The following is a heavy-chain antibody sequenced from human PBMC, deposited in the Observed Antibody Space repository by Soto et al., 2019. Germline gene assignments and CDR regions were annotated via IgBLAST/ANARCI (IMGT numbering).Heavy chain of an antibody. D-gene: IGHD3-10*01. CDR2: IYYSGST. V-gene: IGHV4-59*01. Sequence: QVQLQESGPGLVKPSETLSLTCTVSGGSISSYYWSWIRQPPGQGLEWIGYIYYSGSTNYNPSLKIRVTISVDTSNNQFSLKLSSGTAADTAVYYCARGSYYPNWFDPWGQGTLVTVAS. J-gene: IGHJ5*02. CDR3: ARGSYYPNWFDP. CDR1: GGSISSYY.